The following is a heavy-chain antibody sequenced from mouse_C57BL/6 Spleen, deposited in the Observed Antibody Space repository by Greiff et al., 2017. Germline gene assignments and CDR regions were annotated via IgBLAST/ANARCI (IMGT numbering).Heavy chain of an antibody. CDR2: INPNNGGT. J-gene: IGHJ3*01. D-gene: IGHD1-1*01. CDR1: GYTFTDYY. V-gene: IGHV1-26*01. CDR3: AIGVVAPSAWFAY. Sequence: VQLQQSGPELVKPGASVKISCKASGYTFTDYYMNWVKQSHGKSLEWIGDINPNNGGTSYNQKFKGKATLTVEKSSSTAYMALRCLTSEDSAVYYCAIGVVAPSAWFAYWGQGTLVTVSA.